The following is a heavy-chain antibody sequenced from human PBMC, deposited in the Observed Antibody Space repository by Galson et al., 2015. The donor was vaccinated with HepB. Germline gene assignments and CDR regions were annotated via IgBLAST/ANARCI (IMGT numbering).Heavy chain of an antibody. V-gene: IGHV5-51*01. Sequence: QSGAEVKKPGESLKISCKGSGYSFTSYWIGWVRQMPGKGLEWMGIIYPGDSDTRYSPSFQGQVTISADKSISTAYLRWSSLKASDTAMYYCARPAYCGGDCYSAFDIWGQGTMVTVSS. J-gene: IGHJ3*02. CDR3: ARPAYCGGDCYSAFDI. CDR1: GYSFTSYW. CDR2: IYPGDSDT. D-gene: IGHD2-21*02.